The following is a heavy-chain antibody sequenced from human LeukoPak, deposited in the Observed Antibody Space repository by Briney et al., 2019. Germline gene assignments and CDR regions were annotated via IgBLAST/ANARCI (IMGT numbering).Heavy chain of an antibody. CDR2: IKGDGSER. V-gene: IGHV3-7*05. CDR1: GFTFSNFW. D-gene: IGHD4-17*01. J-gene: IGHJ4*02. Sequence: GGSLRLSCAASGFTFSNFWMSWVRQAPGKGLEWVANIKGDGSERYHVDSVKGRFTISRDNAKNSLYLQMNSLRAEDTAVYYCAKFPYGDYVHYWGQGTLVTVSS. CDR3: AKFPYGDYVHY.